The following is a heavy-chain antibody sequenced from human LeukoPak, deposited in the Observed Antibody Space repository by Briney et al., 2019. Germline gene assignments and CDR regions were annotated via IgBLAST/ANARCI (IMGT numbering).Heavy chain of an antibody. CDR3: ARETVTTDGPKVY. V-gene: IGHV3-33*08. CDR1: GFTFSSYG. CDR2: IWYDGSNK. J-gene: IGHJ4*02. D-gene: IGHD4-11*01. Sequence: GGSLRLSCAASGFTFSSYGMHWVRQAPGKGLEWVAVIWYDGSNKYYADSVKGRFTISRDNSKNTLYLQMNSLRAEDTAVYYCARETVTTDGPKVYWGQGTLVTVSS.